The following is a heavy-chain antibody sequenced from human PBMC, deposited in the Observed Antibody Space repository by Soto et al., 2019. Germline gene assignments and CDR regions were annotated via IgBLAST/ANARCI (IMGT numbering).Heavy chain of an antibody. CDR2: IIPIFGTA. V-gene: IGHV1-69*13. CDR3: ASFVYCSGGSCYSDLDP. Sequence: ASVKVSCKASGGTFGSKTFSWVRQAPGQGLEWMGGIIPIFGTANYAQKFQGRVTITADGSTSTAYMELSSLRSEDTAVYYCASFVYCSGGSCYSDLDPWGQGTLVTVSS. CDR1: GGTFGSKT. D-gene: IGHD2-15*01. J-gene: IGHJ5*02.